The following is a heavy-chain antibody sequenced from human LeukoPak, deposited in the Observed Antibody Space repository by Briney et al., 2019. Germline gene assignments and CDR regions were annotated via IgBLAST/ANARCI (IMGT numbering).Heavy chain of an antibody. CDR2: VYYNGNT. CDR1: GDSMRSSPSYY. V-gene: IGHV4-39*07. J-gene: IGHJ5*02. CDR3: TRENRRFGGKRIDP. D-gene: IGHD3-10*01. Sequence: SETLSLTCTVSGDSMRSSPSYYWGWVRQPPGKGLEWIGSVYYNGNTYYTSSLKSRVTIWVDTSKNQFSLEVKSVTAADTAVYYCTRENRRFGGKRIDPWGQGSRVIVSS.